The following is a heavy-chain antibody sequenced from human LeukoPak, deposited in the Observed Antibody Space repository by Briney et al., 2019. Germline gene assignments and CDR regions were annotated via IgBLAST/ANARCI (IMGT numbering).Heavy chain of an antibody. V-gene: IGHV3-30*02. J-gene: IGHJ4*02. CDR3: AKDLGGYSYGWFDY. D-gene: IGHD5-18*01. CDR1: GFTFSSYG. CDR2: IRYDGSNK. Sequence: PGGSLRLSCAASGFTFSSYGMHWVRQAPGKGLEWVAFIRYDGSNKYYADSVKGRFTISRDNSKNTLYLQMNSLRAEDTAVYYCAKDLGGYSYGWFDYWGQGTLVTVSS.